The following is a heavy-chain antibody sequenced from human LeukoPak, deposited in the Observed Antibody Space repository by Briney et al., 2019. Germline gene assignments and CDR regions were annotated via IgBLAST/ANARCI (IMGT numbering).Heavy chain of an antibody. D-gene: IGHD3-10*01. CDR2: ISYDGSNK. CDR3: ARLRGGILYDY. CDR1: GFTFSSYA. J-gene: IGHJ4*02. Sequence: PGGSLRLSCAASGFTFSSYAMHWVCQAPGKGLEWVAVISYDGSNKYYADSVKGRFTISRDNSKNSLDLQMNSLRSEDTAVYYCARLRGGILYDYWGQGTLVTVSS. V-gene: IGHV3-30*04.